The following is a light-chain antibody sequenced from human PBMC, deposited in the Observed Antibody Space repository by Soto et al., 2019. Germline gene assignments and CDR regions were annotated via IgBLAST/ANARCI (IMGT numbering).Light chain of an antibody. J-gene: IGLJ2*01. V-gene: IGLV2-14*01. CDR3: SAYAGSSVL. Sequence: QSALTQPASMSGSPGQSITISCTGTSSDVGGYDYVSWYQQYPDKAPKLMIFEVSNRPSGVSNRFSGSKSGNTASLTISGLQTEDEADYYCSAYAGSSVLFGGGTKVTVL. CDR2: EVS. CDR1: SSDVGGYDY.